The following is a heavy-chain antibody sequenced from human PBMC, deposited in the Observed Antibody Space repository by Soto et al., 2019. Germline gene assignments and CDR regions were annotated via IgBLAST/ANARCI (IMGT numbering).Heavy chain of an antibody. J-gene: IGHJ5*02. D-gene: IGHD6-6*01. CDR1: GGSIISASYS. CDR2: IYSSGST. Sequence: KTSGTRSLTCAVSGGSIISASYSWNWIRQSPGRGLEWIGHIYSSGSTYYNPSLKSRVSISVDTSNNQFSLKLTSVTAADTAVYFCAREDAARIERWFDAWGQGILVTVSS. V-gene: IGHV4-31*11. CDR3: AREDAARIERWFDA.